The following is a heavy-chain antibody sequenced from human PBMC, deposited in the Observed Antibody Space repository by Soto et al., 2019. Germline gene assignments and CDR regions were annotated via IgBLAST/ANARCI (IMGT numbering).Heavy chain of an antibody. CDR1: GFTFRSYW. D-gene: IGHD2-2*01. J-gene: IGHJ4*02. Sequence: EVQLVESGGGLVQPGGSLRLSCAVSGFTFRSYWMHWVRQAPGKGLVWVSRIDNDGSGTTYADSVKGRFTISRDNAKNTLSLQMNSLRVEDTAVYYCARGGTACSTTSCYFDYWGLGTLVTASS. V-gene: IGHV3-74*01. CDR2: IDNDGSGT. CDR3: ARGGTACSTTSCYFDY.